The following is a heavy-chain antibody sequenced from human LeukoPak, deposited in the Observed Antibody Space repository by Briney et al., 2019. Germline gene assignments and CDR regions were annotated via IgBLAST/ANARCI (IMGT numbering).Heavy chain of an antibody. CDR1: GFTFSNSW. D-gene: IGHD3-22*01. Sequence: GGSLRLSCAASGFTFSNSWMSWVRQAPGKGLEWVANIKQDGSEKYYVDSVKGRFAISRDNAKNSLYLQLNSLRAEDTAVYYCARDGPSGYYAYYFDYWGQGTLVTVSS. CDR3: ARDGPSGYYAYYFDY. CDR2: IKQDGSEK. J-gene: IGHJ4*02. V-gene: IGHV3-7*01.